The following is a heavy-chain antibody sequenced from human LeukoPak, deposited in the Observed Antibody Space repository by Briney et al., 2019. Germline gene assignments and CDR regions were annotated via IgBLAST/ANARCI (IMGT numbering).Heavy chain of an antibody. CDR1: GGSFSGYY. CDR2: INHSGST. Sequence: SETLSLTCAVYGGSFSGYYWSWIRQPPGKGLEWIGEINHSGSTNYNPSLKSRVTISVDTSKTQLSLKLSSVTAADTAVYYCARVKDPGGYYYYYYIDVWGKGTTVTVSS. J-gene: IGHJ6*03. D-gene: IGHD3-16*01. V-gene: IGHV4-34*01. CDR3: ARVKDPGGYYYYYYIDV.